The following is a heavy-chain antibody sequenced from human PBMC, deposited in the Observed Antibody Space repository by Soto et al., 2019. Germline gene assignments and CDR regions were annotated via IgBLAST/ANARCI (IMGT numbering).Heavy chain of an antibody. J-gene: IGHJ4*02. V-gene: IGHV3-23*01. Sequence: GESLKISCAASGFTVRNNGMIWVRQAPGKGLEWVSAISGSGDNTYYADSVKGRFTISRDNSKNILYVQMNSLRAEDTAVYYCAKGRASGWNGGDYWGQGTLVTVSS. D-gene: IGHD6-19*01. CDR3: AKGRASGWNGGDY. CDR2: ISGSGDNT. CDR1: GFTVRNNG.